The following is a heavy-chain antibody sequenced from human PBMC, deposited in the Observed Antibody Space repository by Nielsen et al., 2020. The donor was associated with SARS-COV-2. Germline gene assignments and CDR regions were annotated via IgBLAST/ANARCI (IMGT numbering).Heavy chain of an antibody. CDR3: ATNFAIFGVVTPFDY. J-gene: IGHJ4*02. Sequence: ASVKVSCKVPADTLTQLTMHWVRQAPGKGLEWMGGFDPEDGETIYAQKFQGRVTMTEDTSTDTAYMELSSLRSEDTAVYYCATNFAIFGVVTPFDYWGQGTLVTVSS. D-gene: IGHD3-3*01. CDR2: FDPEDGET. CDR1: ADTLTQLT. V-gene: IGHV1-24*01.